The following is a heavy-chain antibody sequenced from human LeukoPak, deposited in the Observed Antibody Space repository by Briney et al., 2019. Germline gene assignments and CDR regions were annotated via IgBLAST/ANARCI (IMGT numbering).Heavy chain of an antibody. CDR1: GDSISDYY. CDR3: ARRARANRAYYFDY. Sequence: SETLSLTCTVSGDSISDYYFNWIRQPPGKGLEWIGYGYYTGITNYNPSLKSRVTLLVDTSKNQFSLKLSSVTAADTAVYYCARRARANRAYYFDYWGQGTLVTVSS. V-gene: IGHV4-59*01. CDR2: GYYTGIT. J-gene: IGHJ4*02.